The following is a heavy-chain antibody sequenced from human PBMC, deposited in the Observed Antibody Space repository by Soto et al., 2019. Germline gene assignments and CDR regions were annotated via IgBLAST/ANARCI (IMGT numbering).Heavy chain of an antibody. Sequence: GGSLRLSCAASGFTFSSYAMHWVRQAPGKGLEWVSVISGGGGSTYYADSVKGRFTISRDNSKNTLYLQMNSLRAEDTAVYYCAKDRGDSSGWPYYYYYYGMDVWGQGTTVTV. J-gene: IGHJ6*02. CDR3: AKDRGDSSGWPYYYYYYGMDV. D-gene: IGHD6-19*01. CDR1: GFTFSSYA. CDR2: ISGGGGST. V-gene: IGHV3-23*01.